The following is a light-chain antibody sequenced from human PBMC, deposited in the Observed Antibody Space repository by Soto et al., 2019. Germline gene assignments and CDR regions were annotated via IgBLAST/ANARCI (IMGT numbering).Light chain of an antibody. J-gene: IGLJ7*01. CDR3: CSYAGTSTHTV. V-gene: IGLV2-23*02. CDR1: SSDVGSYNL. Sequence: QSALTQPASVSGSPGQSITSSCTGTSSDVGSYNLVSWYQQHPGKAPKLIISEVSKRPSGISDRFSGSKSGSTASLTISGLQAEDEADYYCCSYAGTSTHTVFGGGTQLTVL. CDR2: EVS.